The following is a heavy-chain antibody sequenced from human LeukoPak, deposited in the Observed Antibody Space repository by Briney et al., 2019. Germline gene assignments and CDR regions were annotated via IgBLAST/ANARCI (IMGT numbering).Heavy chain of an antibody. J-gene: IGHJ4*02. Sequence: GGSLRLSCEASGFSFSSYGMHWVRQAPGKGLEWVAVIWYDGSNKYYVDSVKGRFTISRDNSKNTVSLQMSSLRAEDAAVYYCALGEGYDFWSWGQGTLVTVSS. D-gene: IGHD3-3*01. CDR2: IWYDGSNK. CDR3: ALGEGYDFWS. V-gene: IGHV3-33*01. CDR1: GFSFSSYG.